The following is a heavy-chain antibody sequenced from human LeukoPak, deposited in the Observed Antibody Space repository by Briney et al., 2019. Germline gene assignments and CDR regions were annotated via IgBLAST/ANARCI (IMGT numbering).Heavy chain of an antibody. J-gene: IGHJ3*02. CDR1: GGSFSGYY. CDR2: INHSGST. CDR3: AREAYYDLAFDI. D-gene: IGHD3-22*01. V-gene: IGHV4-34*01. Sequence: SETLSLTCAVYGGSFSGYYWSWIRQPPGKGLEWIGEINHSGSTNYNPSLKSRVTISVDTSKNQFSLKLSSVTAADTAVYYCAREAYYDLAFDIWGQGTMVTVSS.